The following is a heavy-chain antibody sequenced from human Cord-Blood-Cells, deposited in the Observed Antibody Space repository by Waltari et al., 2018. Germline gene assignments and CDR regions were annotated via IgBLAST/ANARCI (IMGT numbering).Heavy chain of an antibody. CDR2: ISSSSSTI. CDR1: GFTFSSYS. CDR3: ARVTRMHFDY. Sequence: EVQLVESGGGLVQPGGSLRLSCAASGFTFSSYSMTWVRQAPGKGREWVSYISSSSSTIYYADSVKGRFTISRDNAKNSLYLQMNSLRDEDTAVYYCARVTRMHFDYWGQGTLVTVSS. V-gene: IGHV3-48*02. J-gene: IGHJ4*02. D-gene: IGHD3-16*01.